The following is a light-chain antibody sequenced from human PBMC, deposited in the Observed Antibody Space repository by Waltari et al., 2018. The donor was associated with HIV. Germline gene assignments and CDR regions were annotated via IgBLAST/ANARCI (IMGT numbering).Light chain of an antibody. Sequence: EIVLTQSPGTLSLSPGERATLSCRASQSISSYLAWYQQKSGQAPRLLIYDASNRATGIPARFSGSGSGTDFTLTISSLEPEDFAVYYCQQRSNWSYTFGQGTKLEIK. CDR1: QSISSY. CDR2: DAS. J-gene: IGKJ2*01. V-gene: IGKV3-11*01. CDR3: QQRSNWSYT.